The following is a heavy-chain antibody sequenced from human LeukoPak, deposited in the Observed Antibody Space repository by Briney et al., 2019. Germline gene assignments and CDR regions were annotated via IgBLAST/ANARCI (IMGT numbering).Heavy chain of an antibody. Sequence: PGGSLRLSCAASGFTFSGSAMHWVRQASGGGLEGVGCIRSKANIYATAYAASVKGRFTISRDDSKNTAYLQMNSLKTEDTAVYYCTTEFEQWLVLLSGWGQGTLVTVSS. J-gene: IGHJ4*02. CDR1: GFTFSGSA. V-gene: IGHV3-73*01. CDR2: IRSKANIYAT. CDR3: TTEFEQWLVLLSG. D-gene: IGHD6-19*01.